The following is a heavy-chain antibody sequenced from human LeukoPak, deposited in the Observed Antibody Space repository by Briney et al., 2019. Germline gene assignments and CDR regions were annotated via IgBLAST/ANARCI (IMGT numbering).Heavy chain of an antibody. CDR1: GFIASSNY. D-gene: IGHD2-15*01. V-gene: IGHV3-53*01. Sequence: PGGSVRLSCTASGFIASSNYMSWVRQAPGKGVEWVSLIYSGGSTYYADSVMGRSTISRDKSNNTLYLQMNSLRAEDTAVYYCATGGRSGVAFESWGQGTLVTVSS. CDR2: IYSGGST. CDR3: ATGGRSGVAFES. J-gene: IGHJ4*02.